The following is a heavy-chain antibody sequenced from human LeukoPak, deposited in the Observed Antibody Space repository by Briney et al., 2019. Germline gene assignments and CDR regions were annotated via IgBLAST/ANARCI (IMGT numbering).Heavy chain of an antibody. V-gene: IGHV3-15*01. D-gene: IGHD2-2*01. CDR3: TTDGYCSSTSCASGAADY. Sequence: PGGSLRLSCAASGFTFSGYGMHWVRQAPGKGLEWVGRIKSKTDGGTTDYAAPVKGRFTISRDDSKNTLYLQMNSLKTEDTAVYYCTTDGYCSSTSCASGAADYWGQGTLVTVSS. CDR1: GFTFSGYG. J-gene: IGHJ4*02. CDR2: IKSKTDGGTT.